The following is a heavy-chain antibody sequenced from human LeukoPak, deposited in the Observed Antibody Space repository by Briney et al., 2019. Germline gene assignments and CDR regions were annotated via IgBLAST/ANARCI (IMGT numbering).Heavy chain of an antibody. V-gene: IGHV3-48*03. D-gene: IGHD4-23*01. CDR3: AGDYGGSSPFDY. Sequence: GGSLRLSCAASGFSFSDYEMNWVRQAPGKGLEWLSHIDISGNTIHYADSVEGRFTISRDNAKNSLYLQMNSLRAEDTAVYYCAGDYGGSSPFDYWGQGTLVTVSS. CDR2: IDISGNTI. CDR1: GFSFSDYE. J-gene: IGHJ4*02.